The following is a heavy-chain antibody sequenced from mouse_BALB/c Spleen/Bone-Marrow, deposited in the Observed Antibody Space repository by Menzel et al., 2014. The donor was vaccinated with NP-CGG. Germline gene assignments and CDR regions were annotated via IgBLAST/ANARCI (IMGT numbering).Heavy chain of an antibody. Sequence: EVQLQQSGPELEEPGASVKISCQASGYSFTGYNINWVKQSNGKSLEWLGNIDPYYGGTSYNQKFKAKATLTVDRSSSTAYMQLKSLTSEDSAVYYCARRGSSGYWFVYWGQGTLVTVSA. CDR3: ARRGSSGYWFVY. J-gene: IGHJ3*01. CDR1: GYSFTGYN. D-gene: IGHD3-1*01. V-gene: IGHV1-39*01. CDR2: IDPYYGGT.